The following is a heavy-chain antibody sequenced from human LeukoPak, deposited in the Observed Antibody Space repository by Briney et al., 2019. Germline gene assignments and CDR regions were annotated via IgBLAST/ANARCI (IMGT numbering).Heavy chain of an antibody. CDR2: IYYSGST. D-gene: IGHD3-3*01. CDR1: GGSISSYY. J-gene: IGHJ4*02. Sequence: SETLSLTCTVSGGSISSYYWSWIRQPPGKGLEWIGYIYYSGSTNYNPSLKSRVTISVDTSKNQFSLKLSSVTAADTAVYYCAGNYDFWSGSILWGQGTLVTVSS. V-gene: IGHV4-59*01. CDR3: AGNYDFWSGSIL.